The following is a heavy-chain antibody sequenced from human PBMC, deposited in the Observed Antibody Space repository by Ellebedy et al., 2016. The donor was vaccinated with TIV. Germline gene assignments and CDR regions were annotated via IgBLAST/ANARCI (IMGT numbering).Heavy chain of an antibody. CDR2: IYYSGST. CDR1: AASISSYY. Sequence: MPSQTLSLTCTLSAASISSYYWSWIRQLPGKGLEWIGYIYYSGSTNYNPSLKSRVTIPVDTSKNQFSLKLSSVTAADTAVYYCARVPPGIAAAGTGYYFDYWGQGTLVTVSS. J-gene: IGHJ4*02. CDR3: ARVPPGIAAAGTGYYFDY. D-gene: IGHD6-13*01. V-gene: IGHV4-59*01.